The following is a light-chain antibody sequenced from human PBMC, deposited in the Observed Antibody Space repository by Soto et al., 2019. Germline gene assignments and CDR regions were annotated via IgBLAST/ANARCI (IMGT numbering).Light chain of an antibody. V-gene: IGLV1-44*01. Sequence: QSVLTQPPSASGTPGQRVTISCSGSSSNIGSNTVSWYQQVPGTAPKLLIYSNNQQPSGVPDRFSGSKSGTSASLATSGLQPEDEADYYCAAWDDSLNALVFGTGTKVTVL. CDR2: SNN. J-gene: IGLJ1*01. CDR3: AAWDDSLNALV. CDR1: SSNIGSNT.